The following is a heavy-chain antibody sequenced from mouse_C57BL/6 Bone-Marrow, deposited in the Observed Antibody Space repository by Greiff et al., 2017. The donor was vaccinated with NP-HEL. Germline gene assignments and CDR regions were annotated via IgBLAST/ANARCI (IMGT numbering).Heavy chain of an antibody. V-gene: IGHV1-50*01. CDR1: GYTFTSYW. Sequence: QVQLQQPGAELVKPGASVKLSCKASGYTFTSYWMQWVKQRPGQGLEWIGEIDPSDSYTNYNQKFKGKATLTVDTSSSTAYMQLSSLTSEDTAVYYCARWRGFAYWGQGTLVTVSA. CDR3: ARWRGFAY. J-gene: IGHJ3*01. CDR2: IDPSDSYT.